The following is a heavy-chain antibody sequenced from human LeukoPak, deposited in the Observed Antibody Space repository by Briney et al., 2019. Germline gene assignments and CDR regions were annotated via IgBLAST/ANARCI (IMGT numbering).Heavy chain of an antibody. CDR1: GFTFDDYA. CDR2: ISWNSGSI. CDR3: VKDLEWELRGWGFDY. Sequence: GGSLRLSCAASGFTFDDYAMHWVRQAPGKGLEGVSGISWNSGSIGYADSVKGRFTISRDNAKNSLYLQMNSLRAEDTVLYYSVKDLEWELRGWGFDYWGQGTLVSVSS. J-gene: IGHJ4*02. V-gene: IGHV3-9*01. D-gene: IGHD1-26*01.